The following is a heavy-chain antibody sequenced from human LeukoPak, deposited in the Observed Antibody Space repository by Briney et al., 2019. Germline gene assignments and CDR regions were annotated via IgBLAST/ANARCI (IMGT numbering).Heavy chain of an antibody. Sequence: SETLSLTCTVSGGSISSGRYYWSWIRQHPGKGLEWIGYIYYSGSTYYNPSLKSRVTISVDTSKNQFSLKLSSVTAADTAVYYCASGTVPVYLDYWGQGTLVTVSS. CDR2: IYYSGST. J-gene: IGHJ4*02. D-gene: IGHD2-2*01. CDR1: GGSISSGRYY. CDR3: ASGTVPVYLDY. V-gene: IGHV4-31*03.